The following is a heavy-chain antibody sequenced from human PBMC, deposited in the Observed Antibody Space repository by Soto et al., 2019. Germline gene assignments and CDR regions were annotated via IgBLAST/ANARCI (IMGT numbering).Heavy chain of an antibody. CDR3: ARGGYYDNVWGKLSNYGLDK. Sequence: ASVKVSCKASGYTFIKYGIAWVRQAPVQGLEWMGWISPYDDKTIYAQTFQGRVTLTADRSTRTVYLDLRSLKSNDTAVYYCARGGYYDNVWGKLSNYGLDKWGQGTSVTVSS. CDR1: GYTFIKYG. J-gene: IGHJ6*02. V-gene: IGHV1-18*01. D-gene: IGHD3-16*01. CDR2: ISPYDDKT.